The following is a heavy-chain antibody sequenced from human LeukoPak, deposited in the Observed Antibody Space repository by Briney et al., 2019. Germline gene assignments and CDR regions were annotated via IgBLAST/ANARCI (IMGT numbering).Heavy chain of an antibody. Sequence: PSETLSLTCTVSGGSISSSSYYWGWIRQPPGKGLEWIGSIYYSGSTYYNPSLKSRVTISVDTSKNQFSLKLSSVTAADTAVYYSFYGSTNAYYYYGMDVWGQGTMVTVSS. CDR3: FYGSTNAYYYYGMDV. D-gene: IGHD5-24*01. V-gene: IGHV4-39*01. J-gene: IGHJ6*02. CDR2: IYYSGST. CDR1: GGSISSSSYY.